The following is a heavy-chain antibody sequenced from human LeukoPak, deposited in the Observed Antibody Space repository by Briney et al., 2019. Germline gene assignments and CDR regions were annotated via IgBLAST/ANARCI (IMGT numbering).Heavy chain of an antibody. CDR3: ARLNYWYFDL. CDR1: GGSISSYH. V-gene: IGHV4-59*01. Sequence: PSETLSLTCTVSGGSISSYHWSWIRQPPGKGLEWIGYIYYSGSTNYNPSLKSRVTILVDTSKNQFSLKLSSVTAADTAVYFCARLNYWYFDLWGRGTLVTVSS. CDR2: IYYSGST. J-gene: IGHJ2*01.